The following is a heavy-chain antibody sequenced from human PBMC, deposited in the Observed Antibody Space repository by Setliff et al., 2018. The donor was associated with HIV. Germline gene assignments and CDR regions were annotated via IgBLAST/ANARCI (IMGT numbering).Heavy chain of an antibody. CDR2: INPNSGGT. CDR3: ARGHDYGGNGFFDN. CDR1: GYTFTNYY. D-gene: IGHD2-21*02. J-gene: IGHJ4*02. V-gene: IGHV1-2*02. Sequence: GASVKVSCKASGYTFTNYYMHWVRQAPGQGLECMGWINPNSGGTNYAQKFQGRVTMTRDTSISTAYMELSRLRSDDTAVYFCARGHDYGGNGFFDNWGQGTLVTVSS.